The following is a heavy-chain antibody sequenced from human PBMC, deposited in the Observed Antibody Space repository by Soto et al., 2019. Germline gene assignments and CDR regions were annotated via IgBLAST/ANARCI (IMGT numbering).Heavy chain of an antibody. J-gene: IGHJ6*03. V-gene: IGHV4-39*07. Sequence: SETRSLTCTVSGDSISSSSYFWGWIRQAPGKGLEWIGSIFSSGSTYYNPSLESRVTMSVDTSKNQFSLKLSSVTAADTAVYYCARRVGVRGVIIDYYYMDVWGKGTTVTVSS. CDR1: GDSISSSSYF. CDR2: IFSSGST. D-gene: IGHD3-10*01. CDR3: ARRVGVRGVIIDYYYMDV.